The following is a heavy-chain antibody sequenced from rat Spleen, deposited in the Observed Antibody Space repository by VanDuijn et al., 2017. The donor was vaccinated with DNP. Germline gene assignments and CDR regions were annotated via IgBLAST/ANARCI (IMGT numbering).Heavy chain of an antibody. CDR2: ITNSGGST. V-gene: IGHV5-27*01. CDR3: TTGTGSY. CDR1: GFIFSNYD. D-gene: IGHD5-1*01. Sequence: EVQLVESGGGLVRPGRSLKLSCAASGFIFSNYDMAWVRQAPTKGLEWVASITNSGGSTYYRDSVKGRFTISRDNAKSTLYLQMDSLRSEDTATYYCTTGTGSYWGQGTLVTVSS. J-gene: IGHJ3*01.